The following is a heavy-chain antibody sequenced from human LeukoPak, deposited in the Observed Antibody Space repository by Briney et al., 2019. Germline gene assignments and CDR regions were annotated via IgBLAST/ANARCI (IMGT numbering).Heavy chain of an antibody. CDR1: GFTFSNYY. CDR3: ARGGYGHNMDV. V-gene: IGHV3-74*01. CDR2: IKNAGDDP. D-gene: IGHD3-10*01. Sequence: GGSLRLSCVGSGFTFSNYYMYWVRQAPGEGPVWVSRIKNAGDDPIYADSVKGRFNISRDNAKNTVYLQMNSLRAEDTAVYYCARGGYGHNMDVWGEGTTVTVSS. J-gene: IGHJ6*03.